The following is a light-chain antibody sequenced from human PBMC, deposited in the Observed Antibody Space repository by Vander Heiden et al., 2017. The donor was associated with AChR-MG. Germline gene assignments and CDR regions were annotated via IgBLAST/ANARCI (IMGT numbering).Light chain of an antibody. V-gene: IGKV1-13*02. CDR3: QQTNTSLL. CDR1: QANTPA. J-gene: IGKJ5*01. Sequence: IQLTQSPSSLSASIGYRVTITCHATQANTPALARYQQKPGKAPKLLIFDASSLETGVPSSSSGSRSGTDFTLTISSLQPEDFASYYCQQTNTSLLFGQGTRLEIQ. CDR2: DAS.